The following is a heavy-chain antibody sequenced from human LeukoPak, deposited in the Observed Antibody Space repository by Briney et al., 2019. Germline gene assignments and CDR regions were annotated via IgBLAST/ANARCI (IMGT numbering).Heavy chain of an antibody. V-gene: IGHV3-21*01. CDR3: ARDDLYGSGSYYDLP. Sequence: GGSLRLSCAASGFTFSSYSMNWVRQAPGKGLEWVSSISSSSSYIYYADSVKGRFTISRDNAKNSLYLQMNSLRAEDTAVYYCARDDLYGSGSYYDLPWGQGTLVTVSS. J-gene: IGHJ4*02. CDR2: ISSSSSYI. CDR1: GFTFSSYS. D-gene: IGHD3-10*01.